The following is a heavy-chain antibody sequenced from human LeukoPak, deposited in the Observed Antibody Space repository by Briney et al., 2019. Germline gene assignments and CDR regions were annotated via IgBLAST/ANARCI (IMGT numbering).Heavy chain of an antibody. CDR1: GDPISSSGQH. J-gene: IGHJ4*02. V-gene: IGHV4-61*02. CDR2: IYPRGNT. CDR3: ARDGVVTMELDY. D-gene: IGHD3-3*01. Sequence: PSQTLPLTCTVSGDPISSSGQHWRWIRQPAGEGLGWIGRIYPRGNTNYNPSLKSRVTISLDTSKNQFSLNLRSVTAADTAVYYCARDGVVTMELDYWGQGTLVTVSS.